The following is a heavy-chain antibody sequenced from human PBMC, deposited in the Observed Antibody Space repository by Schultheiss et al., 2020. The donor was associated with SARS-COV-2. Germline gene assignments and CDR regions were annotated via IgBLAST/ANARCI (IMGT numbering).Heavy chain of an antibody. V-gene: IGHV4-59*08. D-gene: IGHD6-13*01. Sequence: SETLSLTCTVSGGSISSYYWSWIRQPPGKGLEWIGYIYYSGSTYYNPSLKSRVTISVDTSKNQFSLKLSSVTAADTAVYYCARQAAAGHYYGMDVWGQGTTVTVSS. J-gene: IGHJ6*02. CDR2: IYYSGST. CDR1: GGSISSYY. CDR3: ARQAAAGHYYGMDV.